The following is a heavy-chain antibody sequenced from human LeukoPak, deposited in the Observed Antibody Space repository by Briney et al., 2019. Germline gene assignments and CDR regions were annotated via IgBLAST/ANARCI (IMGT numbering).Heavy chain of an antibody. CDR2: IKQDGSEK. D-gene: IGHD3-16*01. J-gene: IGHJ4*02. Sequence: EAGGSLRLSCAASGFTFSNAWMSWVRQAPGKGLEWVANIKQDGSEKYYVDSVKGRFTISRDNAKNSLYLQMNSLRAEDTALYYCASGRQLGYWGQGTLVTVSS. V-gene: IGHV3-7*01. CDR3: ASGRQLGY. CDR1: GFTFSNAW.